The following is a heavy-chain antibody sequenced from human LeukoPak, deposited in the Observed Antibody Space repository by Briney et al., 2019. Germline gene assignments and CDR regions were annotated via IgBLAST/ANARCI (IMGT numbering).Heavy chain of an antibody. V-gene: IGHV4-59*08. D-gene: IGHD6-25*01. CDR3: ARQSTIAAARIDP. J-gene: IGHJ5*02. CDR2: IYYSGST. CDR1: GGSISSYY. Sequence: SETLSLTCTVSGGSISSYYWSWIRQPPGKGLEWIGYIYYSGSTNYNPSLKSRVTVSVDTSKNQFSLKLSSVTAADTAVYYCARQSTIAAARIDPWGQGTLVTVSS.